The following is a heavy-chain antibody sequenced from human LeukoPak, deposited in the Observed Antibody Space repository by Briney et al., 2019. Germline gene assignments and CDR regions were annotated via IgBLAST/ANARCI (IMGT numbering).Heavy chain of an antibody. CDR2: IYYGGTT. CDR3: ARVTTWMQLWLSYNWFDP. D-gene: IGHD5-18*01. Sequence: PSETLSLTCTVSGGFIRSGGYYWNWIRQFPGKGLQWIGYIYYGGTTYYNPSLESRVSISVDTSKNQFSLKLSSVTAADRAVYYCARVTTWMQLWLSYNWFDPWGQGTLVTVSS. CDR1: GGFIRSGGYY. V-gene: IGHV4-31*03. J-gene: IGHJ5*02.